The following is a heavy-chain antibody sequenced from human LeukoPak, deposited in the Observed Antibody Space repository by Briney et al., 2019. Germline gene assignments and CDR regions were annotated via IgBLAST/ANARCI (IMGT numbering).Heavy chain of an antibody. V-gene: IGHV3-23*01. CDR1: GFTFSSYA. Sequence: PGGSLRLSCAASGFTFSSYAMSWVRQAPGKGLEWVSAISGSGGSTYYADSVKGRFTISRDNTKNTLYLQMNSLRAEDTAVYYCAKDRGFLEWLLYYWGQGTLVTVSS. CDR2: ISGSGGST. CDR3: AKDRGFLEWLLYY. J-gene: IGHJ4*02. D-gene: IGHD3-3*01.